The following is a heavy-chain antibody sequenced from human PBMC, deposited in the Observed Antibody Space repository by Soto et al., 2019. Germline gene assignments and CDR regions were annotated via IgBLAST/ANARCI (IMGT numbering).Heavy chain of an antibody. Sequence: EVQLLESGGGLVQPGGSLRLSCAASGFMFGSYAMSWVRQAPGKGLEWASGISGSGTDTYYADAVKGRVTISRDNAKNTLYLQMNGLRAEDTAIYYCAKDLLSSYYYGMDAWGQGTTVTVSS. CDR3: AKDLLSSYYYGMDA. CDR1: GFMFGSYA. CDR2: ISGSGTDT. V-gene: IGHV3-23*01. D-gene: IGHD3-10*01. J-gene: IGHJ6*02.